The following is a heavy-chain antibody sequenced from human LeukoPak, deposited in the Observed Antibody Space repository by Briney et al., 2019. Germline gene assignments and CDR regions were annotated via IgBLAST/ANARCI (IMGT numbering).Heavy chain of an antibody. D-gene: IGHD6-13*01. CDR1: GFTVSRNY. CDR2: IYSGGST. Sequence: GGSLRLSCAASGFTVSRNYMSWVRQAPGKGLEWVSVIYSGGSTYYADSVKGRFTISRDNSKNTLYLQMNSLRAEDTAVYYCASSGYSSSWYTGIDAFDIWGQGTMVTVSS. CDR3: ASSGYSSSWYTGIDAFDI. J-gene: IGHJ3*02. V-gene: IGHV3-66*01.